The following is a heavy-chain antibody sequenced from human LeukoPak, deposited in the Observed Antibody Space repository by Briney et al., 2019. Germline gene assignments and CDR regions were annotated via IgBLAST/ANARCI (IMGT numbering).Heavy chain of an antibody. Sequence: GGSLRLSCAASEFTFSSYWMSWVRQAPGKGLEWVANIKQDGSEKYYVASVKGRFTISRDNAKKSLYLQMNSLRAEDTAVYYCARDLGLLRGFDYWGQGTLVTVSS. CDR1: EFTFSSYW. CDR2: IKQDGSEK. V-gene: IGHV3-7*01. J-gene: IGHJ4*02. CDR3: ARDLGLLRGFDY. D-gene: IGHD1-26*01.